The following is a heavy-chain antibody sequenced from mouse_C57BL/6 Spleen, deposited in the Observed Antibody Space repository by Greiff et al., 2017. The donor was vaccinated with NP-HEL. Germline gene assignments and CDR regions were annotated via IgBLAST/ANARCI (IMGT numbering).Heavy chain of an antibody. CDR1: GYTFTSYW. CDR2: IHPNSGST. V-gene: IGHV1-64*01. D-gene: IGHD2-5*01. CDR3: ARDYSKRDAMDY. Sequence: QVHVKQPGAELVKPGASVKLSCKASGYTFTSYWMHWVKQRPGQGLEWIGMIHPNSGSTNYNEKFKSKATLTVDKSSSTAYMQLSSLTSEDSAVYYCARDYSKRDAMDYWGQGTSVTVSS. J-gene: IGHJ4*01.